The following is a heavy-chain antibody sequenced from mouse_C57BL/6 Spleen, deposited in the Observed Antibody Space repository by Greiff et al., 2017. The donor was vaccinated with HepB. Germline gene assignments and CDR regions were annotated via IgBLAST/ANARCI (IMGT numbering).Heavy chain of an antibody. CDR3: ARGTTGVAGHFDY. CDR1: GYTFTSYW. J-gene: IGHJ2*01. D-gene: IGHD1-1*01. CDR2: IDPSDSYT. Sequence: QVQLQQPGAELVMPGASVKLSCKASGYTFTSYWMHWVKQRPGQGLEWIGEIDPSDSYTNYNQKFKGKSTLTVDKSSSTAYMQLSSLTSADSAVYYCARGTTGVAGHFDYWGQGTTLTVSS. V-gene: IGHV1-69*01.